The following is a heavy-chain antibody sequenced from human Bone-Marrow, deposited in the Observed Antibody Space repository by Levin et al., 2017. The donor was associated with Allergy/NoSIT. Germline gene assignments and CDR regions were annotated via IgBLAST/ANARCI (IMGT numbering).Heavy chain of an antibody. CDR2: IYHTGNI. CDR3: ARSNCSGGSCYPKRDYYYGMDV. J-gene: IGHJ6*02. V-gene: IGHV4-38-2*01. D-gene: IGHD2-15*01. Sequence: ASETLSLTCAVSGYSISSGYYWSWIRQPPGKGLEWIATIYHTGNIHYNPSLKSRVTMSLDMSENQFSLKVTSVTAADAAVYYCARSNCSGGSCYPKRDYYYGMDVWGQGTTVTVSS. CDR1: GYSISSGYY.